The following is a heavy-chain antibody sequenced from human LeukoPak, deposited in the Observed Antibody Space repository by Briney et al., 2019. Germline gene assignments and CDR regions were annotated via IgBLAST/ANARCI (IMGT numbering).Heavy chain of an antibody. CDR3: ASLRLLGPAY. D-gene: IGHD2-2*01. CDR1: GYSISSGYY. J-gene: IGHJ4*02. CDR2: IYHSGST. V-gene: IGHV4-38-2*01. Sequence: NPSETLSLTCAVSGYSISSGYYWGWIRQPPGKVLEWIGSIYHSGSTYYNPSLKSRVTISGDTSKNQFSLKLSSVTAADTAVYYCASLRLLGPAYWGQGTLVTVSS.